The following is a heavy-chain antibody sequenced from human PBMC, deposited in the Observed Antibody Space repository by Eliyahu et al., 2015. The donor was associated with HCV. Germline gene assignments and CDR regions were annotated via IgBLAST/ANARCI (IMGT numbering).Heavy chain of an antibody. CDR3: ARFVLYYYDSSGYLDY. CDR1: GYSFTSYW. CDR2: IYPGDSDT. D-gene: IGHD3-22*01. J-gene: IGHJ4*02. V-gene: IGHV5-51*01. Sequence: EVQLVQSGAEVKKPGESLKISCKGSGYSFTSYWIGWVRQMPGKGLEWMGIIYPGDSDTRYSPSFQGQVTISADKSISTAYLQWSSLKASDTAMYYCARFVLYYYDSSGYLDYWGQGTLVTVSS.